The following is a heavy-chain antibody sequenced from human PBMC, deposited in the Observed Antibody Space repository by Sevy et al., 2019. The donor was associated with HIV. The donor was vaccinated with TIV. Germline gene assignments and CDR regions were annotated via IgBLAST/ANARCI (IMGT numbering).Heavy chain of an antibody. Sequence: GGSLRLSCTASGFTFTDSWMHWVRQAPGQGLEWLANINQHGTGIYYVNSVKGRFTISRDNSKNSVFLQMTSLRAGDTATYYCARGIGKDGVYWGQGTLVTVSS. D-gene: IGHD2-8*01. J-gene: IGHJ4*02. CDR2: INQHGTGI. CDR3: ARGIGKDGVY. CDR1: GFTFTDSW. V-gene: IGHV3-7*03.